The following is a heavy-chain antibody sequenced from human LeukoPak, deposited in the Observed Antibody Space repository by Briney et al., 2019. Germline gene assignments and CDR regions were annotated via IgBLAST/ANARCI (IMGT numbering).Heavy chain of an antibody. CDR2: IYYSGST. D-gene: IGHD3-22*01. CDR3: ARDPSPLSGYMVPYYFDC. CDR1: GGSISSSSYY. V-gene: IGHV4-39*07. Sequence: SETLSLTCTVSGGSISSSSYYWGWIRQPPGKGLEWIGSIYYSGSTYYNPSLKSRVTISVDTSKNQFSLKLSSVTAADTAVYYCARDPSPLSGYMVPYYFDCWGQGTLVTVSS. J-gene: IGHJ4*02.